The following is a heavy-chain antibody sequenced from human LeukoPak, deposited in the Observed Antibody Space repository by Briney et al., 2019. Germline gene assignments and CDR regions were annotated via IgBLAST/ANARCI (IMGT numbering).Heavy chain of an antibody. CDR2: INHSGST. V-gene: IGHV4-34*01. D-gene: IGHD6-13*01. Sequence: GSLRLSCAASGFTFSSYSMNWIRQPPGKGLEWIGEINHSGSTNYNPSLKSRVTISVDTSKNQFSLKLSSVTAADTAVYYCARWGRIAAAGFDYWGQGTLVTVSS. CDR1: GFTFSSYS. CDR3: ARWGRIAAAGFDY. J-gene: IGHJ4*02.